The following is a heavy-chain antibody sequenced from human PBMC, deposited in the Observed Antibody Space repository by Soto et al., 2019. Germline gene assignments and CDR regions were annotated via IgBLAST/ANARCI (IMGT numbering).Heavy chain of an antibody. CDR3: ARDQHPQAPGYSSSWYYYYGMDV. Sequence: GGSLRLSCAASGFTFSSYWMHWVRQAPGKGLVWVSRINSDGSSTSYADSVKGRFTISRDNAKNTLYLQMNSLRAEDTAVYYCARDQHPQAPGYSSSWYYYYGMDVWGQGTTVTVSS. D-gene: IGHD6-13*01. CDR2: INSDGSST. J-gene: IGHJ6*02. CDR1: GFTFSSYW. V-gene: IGHV3-74*01.